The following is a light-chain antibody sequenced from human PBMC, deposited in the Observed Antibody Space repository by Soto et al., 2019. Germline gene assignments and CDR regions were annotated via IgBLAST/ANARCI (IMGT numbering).Light chain of an antibody. CDR1: QGIRNY. J-gene: IGKJ4*01. V-gene: IGKV1-27*01. CDR2: AAS. Sequence: IQMTQSPSSLSASVGDRVTITCRASQGIRNYLGWYQQKPGKVPKLLAYAASTLQSGVPSRFSGSGSGTNFTLTISSLQPEDVATYYCQKYNGVPLTFGGGTKVEIK. CDR3: QKYNGVPLT.